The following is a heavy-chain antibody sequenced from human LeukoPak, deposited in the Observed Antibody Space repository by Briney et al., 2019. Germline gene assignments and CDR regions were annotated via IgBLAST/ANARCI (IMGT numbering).Heavy chain of an antibody. CDR1: AFTFTTYA. V-gene: IGHV3-30*04. CDR3: AKEKFDWGTMYYFDY. D-gene: IGHD3-9*01. J-gene: IGHJ4*02. CDR2: ISSDGSNK. Sequence: PGRSLRLSCAASAFTFTTYAMHWVRQAPGKGLEWVAVISSDGSNKYYADSVKGRFTVSRDNSKNTLSLQMNSLRPEDTAVYYCAKEKFDWGTMYYFDYWGQGTLVTVSS.